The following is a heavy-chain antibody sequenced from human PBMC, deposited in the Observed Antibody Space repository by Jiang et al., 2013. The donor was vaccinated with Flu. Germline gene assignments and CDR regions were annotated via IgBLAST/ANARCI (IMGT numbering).Heavy chain of an antibody. D-gene: IGHD3-3*01. V-gene: IGHV4-34*01. Sequence: LLKPSETLSLTCAVYGGSFSGYYWSWIRQPPGKGLEWIGEINHSGSTNYNPSLKSRVTISVDTSKNQFSLKLSSVTAADTAVYYCARLIGGPGYYYYGMDVWGQGTTVTVSS. J-gene: IGHJ6*02. CDR1: GGSFSGYY. CDR2: INHSGST. CDR3: ARLIGGPGYYYYGMDV.